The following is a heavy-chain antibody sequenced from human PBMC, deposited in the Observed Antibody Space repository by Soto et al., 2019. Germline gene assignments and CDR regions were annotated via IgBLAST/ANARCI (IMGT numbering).Heavy chain of an antibody. J-gene: IGHJ6*03. CDR3: ARDPLPQYSSSSNLAASYYYYMDV. CDR2: ISYDGSNK. V-gene: IGHV3-30*03. Sequence: GGSLRLSCAASGFTFSSYGMHWVRQAPGKGLEWVAVISYDGSNKYYADSVKGRFTISRDNSKNTLYLQMNSLRSEDTAVYYCARDPLPQYSSSSNLAASYYYYMDVWGKGTTVTVSS. D-gene: IGHD6-6*01. CDR1: GFTFSSYG.